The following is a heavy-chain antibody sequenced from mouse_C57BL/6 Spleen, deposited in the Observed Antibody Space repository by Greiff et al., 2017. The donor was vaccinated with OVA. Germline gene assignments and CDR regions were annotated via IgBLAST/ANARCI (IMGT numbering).Heavy chain of an antibody. J-gene: IGHJ1*03. CDR2: IYPGDGDT. Sequence: QVQLKESGPELVKPGASVKISCKASGYAFSSSWMNWVKQRPGTGLEWIGRIYPGDGDTNYNGKFKGKATLTADKSSSTAYMQLSSLTSEDSAVYFCARESGTAWYFDVWGTGTTVTVSS. CDR1: GYAFSSSW. D-gene: IGHD4-1*01. V-gene: IGHV1-82*01. CDR3: ARESGTAWYFDV.